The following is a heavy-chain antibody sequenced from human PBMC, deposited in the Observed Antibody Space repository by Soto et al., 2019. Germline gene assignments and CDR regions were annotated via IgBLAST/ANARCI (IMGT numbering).Heavy chain of an antibody. Sequence: EVQLLESGGGLVQPGGSLRLSCAASGFTFNNYAMTWVRQAPGRGLDGVSAISGGGDTTSYADSVKGRFTVSRDGSKNTLYLQMSSLRAEDTALYYCAKGRGGSGSLTPRVDFWGQGTLVTVSS. D-gene: IGHD3-10*01. V-gene: IGHV3-23*01. CDR3: AKGRGGSGSLTPRVDF. J-gene: IGHJ4*02. CDR1: GFTFNNYA. CDR2: ISGGGDTT.